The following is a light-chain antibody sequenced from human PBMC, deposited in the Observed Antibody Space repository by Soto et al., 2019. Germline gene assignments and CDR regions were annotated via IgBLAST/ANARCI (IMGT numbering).Light chain of an antibody. V-gene: IGKV3-20*01. CDR1: QSVSSSY. Sequence: EIVLTQSPGTLSLSPGERATLSCRASQSVSSSYLAWYQQKPGQAPRLLIYGASSRATGIPDRFSGSGSGTDFTLTISRQEPEDFAVYYCQQYGSSPFTIGPGTKVDIK. CDR3: QQYGSSPFT. CDR2: GAS. J-gene: IGKJ3*01.